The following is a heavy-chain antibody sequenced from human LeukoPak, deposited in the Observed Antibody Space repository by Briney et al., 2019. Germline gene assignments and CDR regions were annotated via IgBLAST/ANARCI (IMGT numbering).Heavy chain of an antibody. D-gene: IGHD1-14*01. CDR1: GFTFDDYA. V-gene: IGHV3-9*01. CDR2: IGWNSGDI. J-gene: IGHJ6*04. CDR3: ARAQSAGLDV. Sequence: PGGSLRLSCAASGFTFDDYAMHWVRQAPGKGLEWVSHIGWNSGDIVYADSVKGRFTISRDNSKNSLYLQMNSLRVEDTAVYYCARAQSAGLDVWGKGTTVTVSS.